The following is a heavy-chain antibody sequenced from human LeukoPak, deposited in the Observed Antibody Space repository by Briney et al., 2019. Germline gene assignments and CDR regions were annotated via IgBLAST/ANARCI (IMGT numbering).Heavy chain of an antibody. CDR2: IYTSGST. J-gene: IGHJ4*02. Sequence: PSETLSLTCTVSGGSISSYYWSWLRQPAGKGLEWIGRIYTSGSTNYNPSLKSRVTMSVDTSKNQFSLKLSSVTAADTAVYYCARGGYDILTGYPYYFDYWGQGTLVTVSS. CDR3: ARGGYDILTGYPYYFDY. CDR1: GGSISSYY. D-gene: IGHD3-9*01. V-gene: IGHV4-4*07.